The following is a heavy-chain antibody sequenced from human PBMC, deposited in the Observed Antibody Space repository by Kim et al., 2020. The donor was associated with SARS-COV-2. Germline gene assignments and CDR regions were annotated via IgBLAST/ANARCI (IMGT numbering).Heavy chain of an antibody. CDR1: GFTFSRYG. CDR2: LDSSGGST. V-gene: IGHV3-23*01. CDR3: AKESAGSYYPLDY. J-gene: IGHJ4*02. Sequence: GGSLRLSCAASGFTFSRYGMDWVRQAPGKGLEWVSALDSSGGSTYYADSVKGRFTISRDNSMNTLFLQMNSLRADDTAIYYCAKESAGSYYPLDYWGQGALVTVSS. D-gene: IGHD1-26*01.